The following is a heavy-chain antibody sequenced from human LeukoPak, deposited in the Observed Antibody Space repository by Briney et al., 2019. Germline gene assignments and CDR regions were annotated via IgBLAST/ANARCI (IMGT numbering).Heavy chain of an antibody. J-gene: IGHJ4*02. D-gene: IGHD1-26*01. Sequence: QSGGSLRLSCAASGFTLSSYGMHWVRQAPGKGLEWVAFIRYDGSNKYYAESVKGRFTISRDNSKNTLSLQMNSLRAEDTALYYCAKGGRGSYRFDYFDFWGQGTLVTVSS. CDR3: AKGGRGSYRFDYFDF. CDR1: GFTLSSYG. CDR2: IRYDGSNK. V-gene: IGHV3-30*02.